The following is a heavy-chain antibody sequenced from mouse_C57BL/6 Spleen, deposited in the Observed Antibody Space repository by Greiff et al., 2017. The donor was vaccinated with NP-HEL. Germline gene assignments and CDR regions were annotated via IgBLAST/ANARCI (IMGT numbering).Heavy chain of an antibody. CDR3: ARSGDYGSSLHWYFDV. V-gene: IGHV1-81*01. CDR2: IYPRSGNT. CDR1: GYTFTSYG. D-gene: IGHD1-1*01. J-gene: IGHJ1*03. Sequence: QVQLKQSGAELARPGASVKLSCKASGYTFTSYGISWVKQRTGQGLEWIGEIYPRSGNTYYNEKFKGKATLTADKSSSTAYMELRSLTSEDSAVYFCARSGDYGSSLHWYFDVWGTGTTVTVSS.